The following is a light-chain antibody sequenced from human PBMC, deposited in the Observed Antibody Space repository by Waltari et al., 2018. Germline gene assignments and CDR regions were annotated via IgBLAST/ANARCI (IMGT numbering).Light chain of an antibody. J-gene: IGKJ2*01. CDR3: QQYYDGRT. CDR1: QSISIY. Sequence: EIVMTQSPATLSVSPGERATLSCRASQSISIYLAWFQQKPGQAPRLLIYHASPRAPGIHARLSGSGSGTEFTLTISSLQSEDFAVYYCQQYYDGRTFGQGTKLEIK. CDR2: HAS. V-gene: IGKV3-15*01.